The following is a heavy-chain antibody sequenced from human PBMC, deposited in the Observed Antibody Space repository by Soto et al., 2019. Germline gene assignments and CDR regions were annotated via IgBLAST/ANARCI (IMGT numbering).Heavy chain of an antibody. CDR2: ISYDGSNK. CDR3: ARDVANYYDSSGYYLY. Sequence: QVQLVESGGGVVQPGRSLRLSCAASGFTFSSYAMHWVRQAPGKGLEWAAVISYDGSNKYYADSVKGRFTISRDNSKNTLYLQMNSLRAEDTAVYYCARDVANYYDSSGYYLYWGQGTLVTVSS. D-gene: IGHD3-22*01. CDR1: GFTFSSYA. V-gene: IGHV3-30-3*01. J-gene: IGHJ4*02.